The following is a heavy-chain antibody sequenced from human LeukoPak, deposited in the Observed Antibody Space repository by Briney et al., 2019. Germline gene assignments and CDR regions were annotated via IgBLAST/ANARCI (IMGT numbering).Heavy chain of an antibody. CDR3: AKDLKSYSSSPDY. J-gene: IGHJ4*02. V-gene: IGHV3-23*01. CDR1: GFTFSSYA. CDR2: ISGSGGST. D-gene: IGHD6-13*01. Sequence: PGGSLRLSCAASGFTFSSYAMSWVRQAPGKGLEWVSAISGSGGSTYYADSVKGRFTISRDNSKNTLYLQMNSLRAEDTAVYFCAKDLKSYSSSPDYWGQGTLVTVSS.